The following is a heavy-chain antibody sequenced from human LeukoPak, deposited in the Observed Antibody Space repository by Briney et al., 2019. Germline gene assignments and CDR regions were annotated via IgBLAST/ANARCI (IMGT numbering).Heavy chain of an antibody. Sequence: ASVKVSCKASGYTFTGYYMHWVRQAPGQGLEWMGRINPNSGGTNYAQKFQGRVTMTRDTSISTAYMERSRLRSDDTAVYYCARGPPSSPYYYDSSGYYPFDYWGQGTLVTVSS. J-gene: IGHJ4*02. V-gene: IGHV1-2*06. CDR1: GYTFTGYY. D-gene: IGHD3-22*01. CDR2: INPNSGGT. CDR3: ARGPPSSPYYYDSSGYYPFDY.